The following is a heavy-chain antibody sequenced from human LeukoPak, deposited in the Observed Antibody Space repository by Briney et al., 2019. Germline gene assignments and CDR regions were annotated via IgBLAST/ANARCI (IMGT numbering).Heavy chain of an antibody. CDR1: GFTFTNYW. J-gene: IGHJ3*02. V-gene: IGHV3-7*01. D-gene: IGHD2-8*02. CDR2: INQDGSGE. CDR3: ARHWWHGLDI. Sequence: GGSLRLSCAAYGFTFTNYWMTWVRQAPGKGLEWVANINQDGSGESYVDSVKGRFTISRDNAKNSVSLQMHGVRVEDTAVYYCARHWWHGLDIWGHGTLVTVSS.